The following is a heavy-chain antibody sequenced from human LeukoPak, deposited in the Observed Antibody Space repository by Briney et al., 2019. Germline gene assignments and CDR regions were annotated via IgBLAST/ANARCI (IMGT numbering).Heavy chain of an antibody. CDR2: IYSGGST. Sequence: GGSLRLSCAASGFTFSSYAMSWVRQAPGKGLEWVSVIYSGGSTYYADSVKGRFTISRDNSKNTLYLQMNSLRAEDTAVYYCARDQDYYGSGSYHAFDIWGQGTMVTVSS. J-gene: IGHJ3*02. V-gene: IGHV3-53*01. D-gene: IGHD3-10*01. CDR3: ARDQDYYGSGSYHAFDI. CDR1: GFTFSSYA.